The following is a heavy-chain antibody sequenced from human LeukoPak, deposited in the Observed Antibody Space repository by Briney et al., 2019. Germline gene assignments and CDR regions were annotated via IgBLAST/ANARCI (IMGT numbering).Heavy chain of an antibody. CDR1: GFNVESNY. CDR3: ASATNSSSWYRRTVYFQH. D-gene: IGHD6-13*01. J-gene: IGHJ1*01. CDR2: TYSGGTT. Sequence: PGGSLRLSCAASGFNVESNYMIWVRQAPGKGLEWVSITYSGGTTYYADSVKGRFSISRDMYKNTLFLQMISLRAADTAVYYCASATNSSSWYRRTVYFQHWGQGTLVTVSS. V-gene: IGHV3-66*01.